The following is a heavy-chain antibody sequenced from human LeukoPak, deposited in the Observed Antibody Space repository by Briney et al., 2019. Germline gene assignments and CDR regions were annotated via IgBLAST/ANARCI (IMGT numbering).Heavy chain of an antibody. V-gene: IGHV1-2*02. CDR2: SNPTSGTT. D-gene: IGHD2-15*01. CDR1: GYTFTGYY. J-gene: IGHJ4*02. Sequence: ASVKVSCKASGYTFTGYYLHWVRQAPGQGLEWMGWSNPTSGTTNYAQRFQGRVTMTRDTSIRTAYMELSGLRSDDTAVYYCARAEGYCSGGSCYGFDFWGQGTLVTVSS. CDR3: ARAEGYCSGGSCYGFDF.